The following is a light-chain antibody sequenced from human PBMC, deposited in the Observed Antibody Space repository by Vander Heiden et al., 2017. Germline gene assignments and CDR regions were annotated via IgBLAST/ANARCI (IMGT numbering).Light chain of an antibody. CDR1: SSDVGTYNF. CDR2: EET. CDR3: CSYAGSMTWS. J-gene: IGLJ3*02. Sequence: QSALTQPASMSGSPGQSITISCTGTSSDVGTYNFVAWYQQYPGKSPKLMIYEETTRPSGVYNRFSGSKSVNTASLTISGLQDEDEADYYCCSYAGSMTWSFGGGTKVTVL. V-gene: IGLV2-23*01.